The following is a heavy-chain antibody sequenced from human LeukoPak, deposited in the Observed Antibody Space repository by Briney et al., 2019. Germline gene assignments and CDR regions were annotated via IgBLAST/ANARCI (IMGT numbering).Heavy chain of an antibody. V-gene: IGHV3-30*02. Sequence: GESLNLSCAASGFTFSSYGMSWVRQPPGKGLEWVALIRYDGSNKYYADSVKSRFTISRVNSKNTLYLQMNSLRAEDTAVYYCAKGVGYCSSTSRYYYYYYMDVWGKGTTVTVSS. D-gene: IGHD2-2*01. CDR2: IRYDGSNK. CDR1: GFTFSSYG. J-gene: IGHJ6*03. CDR3: AKGVGYCSSTSRYYYYYYMDV.